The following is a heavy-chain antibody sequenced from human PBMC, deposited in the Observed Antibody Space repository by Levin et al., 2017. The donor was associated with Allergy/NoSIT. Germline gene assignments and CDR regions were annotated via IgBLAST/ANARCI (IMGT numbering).Heavy chain of an antibody. CDR3: ASSPTMTTVTTDAFDI. CDR1: GFTFSSYS. Sequence: GGSLRLSCAASGFTFSSYSMNWVRQAPGKGLEWVSSISSSSSYIYYADSVKGRFTISRDNAKNSLYLQMNSLRAEDTAVYYCASSPTMTTVTTDAFDIWGQGTMVTVSS. CDR2: ISSSSSYI. D-gene: IGHD4-17*01. J-gene: IGHJ3*02. V-gene: IGHV3-21*01.